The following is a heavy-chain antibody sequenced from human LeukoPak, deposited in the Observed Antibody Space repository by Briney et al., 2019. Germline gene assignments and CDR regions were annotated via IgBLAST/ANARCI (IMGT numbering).Heavy chain of an antibody. J-gene: IGHJ4*02. Sequence: ASVKVSCKVSGYTLTELSMHWVRQAPGKGLEWMGGFDPEDGETIYAQKFQGRVTMIEDTSTDAAYMELSSLRSEDTAVYYCATGGPGWLQQTDYWGQGTLVTVSS. CDR3: ATGGPGWLQQTDY. CDR1: GYTLTELS. CDR2: FDPEDGET. D-gene: IGHD5-24*01. V-gene: IGHV1-24*01.